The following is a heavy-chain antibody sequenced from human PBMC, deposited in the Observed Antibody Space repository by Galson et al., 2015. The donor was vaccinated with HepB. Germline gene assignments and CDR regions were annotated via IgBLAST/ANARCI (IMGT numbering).Heavy chain of an antibody. Sequence: SVKVSCKASGYTFTVYYMHWVRQAPGQGLEWMGWINPNSGGSNYAQKFQGWVTMTRDTSISTAYMELSRLRSDDTAVYYCARGGYDSSGYWYPGYGMDVWGQGTTVTVSS. CDR1: GYTFTVYY. V-gene: IGHV1-2*04. CDR3: ARGGYDSSGYWYPGYGMDV. J-gene: IGHJ6*02. D-gene: IGHD3-22*01. CDR2: INPNSGGS.